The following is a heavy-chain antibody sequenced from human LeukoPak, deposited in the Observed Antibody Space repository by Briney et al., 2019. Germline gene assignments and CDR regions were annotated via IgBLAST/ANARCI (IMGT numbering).Heavy chain of an antibody. J-gene: IGHJ5*02. Sequence: ASVKVSCKASGYTFTGYYMHWVRQAPGQGLEWMGGINPNRGGTNYAQKFQGWVTMTRDMSISTVYMELSRLRSDDTAVYYCARLGPYLNGWFDPWGQGTLVTVSS. V-gene: IGHV1-2*04. CDR2: INPNRGGT. CDR3: ARLGPYLNGWFDP. CDR1: GYTFTGYY. D-gene: IGHD4-17*01.